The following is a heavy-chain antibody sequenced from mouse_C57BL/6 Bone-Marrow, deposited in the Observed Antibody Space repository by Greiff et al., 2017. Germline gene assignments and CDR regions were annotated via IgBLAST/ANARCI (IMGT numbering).Heavy chain of an antibody. V-gene: IGHV1-15*01. CDR2: IDPETGGT. D-gene: IGHD1-1*01. J-gene: IGHJ2*01. CDR1: GYTFTDYE. CDR3: TAITTVVAPLDY. Sequence: QVQLQQSGAELVRPGASVTLSCKASGYTFTDYEMHWVKQTPVHGLEWIGAIDPETGGTAYNQKFKGKAILTADKSSSTAYMDVRSVTSEDSAVYYCTAITTVVAPLDYWGQGTTLTVSS.